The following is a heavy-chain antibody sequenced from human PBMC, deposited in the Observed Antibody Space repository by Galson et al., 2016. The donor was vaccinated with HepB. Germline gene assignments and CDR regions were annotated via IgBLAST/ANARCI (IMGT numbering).Heavy chain of an antibody. V-gene: IGHV3-7*03. D-gene: IGHD6-25*01. CDR1: TFTFSNYW. CDR2: IKPDGSEK. CDR3: ARDTDSGSRADW. Sequence: SLRLSCADSTFTFSNYWMTWVRQAPGKGLEWVANIKPDGSEKYYVDSVKGRFTISRDNAKNSLYLQMNSLRPEDTAVYYCARDTDSGSRADWWGQGTLVTVSS. J-gene: IGHJ4*02.